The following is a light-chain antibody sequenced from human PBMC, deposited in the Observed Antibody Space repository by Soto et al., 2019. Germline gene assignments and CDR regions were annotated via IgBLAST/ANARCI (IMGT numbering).Light chain of an antibody. CDR1: QSITRY. Sequence: DFQMTQSPSSLSASVGDRVNITCRASQSITRYLNWYQQKPGKAPNLLIYATSNLQTGVPLRFSGSGFGTDFTLTINNRQPEDFATYNWQQSYSVPRTFGGGTKVEI. J-gene: IGKJ4*01. CDR3: QQSYSVPRT. CDR2: ATS. V-gene: IGKV1-39*01.